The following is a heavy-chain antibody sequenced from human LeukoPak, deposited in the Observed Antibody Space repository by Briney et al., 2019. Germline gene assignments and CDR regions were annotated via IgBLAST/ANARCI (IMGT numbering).Heavy chain of an antibody. CDR2: ISSSGSTI. V-gene: IGHV3-48*03. Sequence: GGSLRLSCAASGFTFSSYEMNWVRQAPGKGLEWVSYISSSGSTIYYADSVKGRFTISRDNAKNSLYLQMNSLRAEDTAVYYCARVGRNYDILTGYYIGYYYYYYMDVWGKGTSVTISS. J-gene: IGHJ6*03. CDR3: ARVGRNYDILTGYYIGYYYYYYMDV. D-gene: IGHD3-9*01. CDR1: GFTFSSYE.